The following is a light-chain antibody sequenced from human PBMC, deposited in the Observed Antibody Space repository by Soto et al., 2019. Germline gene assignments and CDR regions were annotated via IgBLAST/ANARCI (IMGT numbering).Light chain of an antibody. Sequence: NFMLTQPHSVSESPGKTVTISCTRSGGSITSGYVQWHQQRPGSAPTTVIYEDNQKPSGVPDRFSGSIDSSSNSASLTISRLKTEDEADDYCQSYHSSYPNVFGTGTKLTVL. CDR3: QSYHSSYPNV. CDR1: GGSITSGY. CDR2: EDN. V-gene: IGLV6-57*03. J-gene: IGLJ1*01.